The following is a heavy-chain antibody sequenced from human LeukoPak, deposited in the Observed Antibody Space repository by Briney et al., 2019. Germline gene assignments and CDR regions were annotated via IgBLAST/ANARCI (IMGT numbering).Heavy chain of an antibody. D-gene: IGHD6-13*01. CDR3: ASNSIAAAGYYFDY. V-gene: IGHV3-23*01. J-gene: IGHJ4*02. Sequence: GGSLRLSCAASGFTFSSSAMSWVRQVPGKGLEWVSGISASGGSTSYADSVRGRFTISRDNSKNTLYLQMNSLRAEDTAVYYCASNSIAAAGYYFDYWGQGTLVTVSS. CDR2: ISASGGST. CDR1: GFTFSSSA.